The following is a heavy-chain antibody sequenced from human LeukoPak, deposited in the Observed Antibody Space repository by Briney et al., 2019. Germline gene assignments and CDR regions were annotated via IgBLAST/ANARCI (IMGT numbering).Heavy chain of an antibody. V-gene: IGHV4-28*05. CDR3: ARSETFYDSSGYYYPHNAFDI. CDR2: IYYSGSI. J-gene: IGHJ3*02. Sequence: DPSETLSLTCAVSGYSISSSNWWGWIRQPPGKGLEWIGYIYYSGSIYYNPSLKSRVTMSVDTSKNQFSLKLSSVTAVDTAVYYCARSETFYDSSGYYYPHNAFDIWGQGTMVTVSS. D-gene: IGHD3-22*01. CDR1: GYSISSSNW.